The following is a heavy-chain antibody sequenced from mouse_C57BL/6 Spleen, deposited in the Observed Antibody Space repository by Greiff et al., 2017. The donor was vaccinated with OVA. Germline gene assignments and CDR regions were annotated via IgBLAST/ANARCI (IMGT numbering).Heavy chain of an antibody. CDR2: IHPNSGST. Sequence: QVQLTQPWAELVKPGASVKLSCKASGYTFTSYWIPWVKQRPGQGLEWIGMIHPNSGSTKYNEKLKSKATLTVDKSSSTAYMQLSSLTSEYSAVYYCAREEDYGSSLAYWGQGTLVTVSA. V-gene: IGHV1-64*01. CDR3: AREEDYGSSLAY. CDR1: GYTFTSYW. J-gene: IGHJ3*01. D-gene: IGHD1-1*01.